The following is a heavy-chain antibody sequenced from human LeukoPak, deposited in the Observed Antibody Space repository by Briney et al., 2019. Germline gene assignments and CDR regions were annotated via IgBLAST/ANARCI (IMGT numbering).Heavy chain of an antibody. CDR2: ISGSGGST. J-gene: IGHJ1*01. CDR3: AKDRSSGWEARYFQH. CDR1: GFTFSSYA. V-gene: IGHV3-23*01. D-gene: IGHD6-19*01. Sequence: LPGGSLRLSCEASGFTFSSYAMSWVRQAPGKGLEWVSAISGSGGSTYYADSVKGRFTISRDNSKNTLYLQMNSLRAEDTAVYYCAKDRSSGWEARYFQHWGQGTLVTVSS.